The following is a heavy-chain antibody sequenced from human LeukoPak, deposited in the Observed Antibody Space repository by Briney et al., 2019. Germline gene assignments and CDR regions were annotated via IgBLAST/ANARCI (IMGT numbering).Heavy chain of an antibody. CDR2: IHYSGST. CDR1: GGSISSSSYY. Sequence: SETLSLTCTVSGGSISSSSYYWGWIRQPPGKGLKWIGSIHYSGSTYYNPSLKSRVTMSVDTSKNQFSLNLNSVTAADTAVYFCARGSYSYGNAFDYWGQGALVTVSS. V-gene: IGHV4-39*07. J-gene: IGHJ4*02. CDR3: ARGSYSYGNAFDY. D-gene: IGHD5-18*01.